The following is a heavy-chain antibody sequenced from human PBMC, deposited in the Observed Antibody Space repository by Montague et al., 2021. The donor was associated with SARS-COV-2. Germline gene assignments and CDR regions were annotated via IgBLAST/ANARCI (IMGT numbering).Heavy chain of an antibody. D-gene: IGHD3-10*01. J-gene: IGHJ6*03. CDR1: GTSFSGYY. V-gene: IGHV4-34*01. CDR3: ARLRDGVVPSPILGVGPYYSYYYMDV. CDR2: INHGGST. Sequence: SETLSLTCAVHGTSFSGYYWNWIRQPPGKGPEWIGEINHGGSTKYSPSLKSRLTISADTSKNQSSLKLTSVAAADTAVYYCARLRDGVVPSPILGVGPYYSYYYMDVWGRGTTVTVSS.